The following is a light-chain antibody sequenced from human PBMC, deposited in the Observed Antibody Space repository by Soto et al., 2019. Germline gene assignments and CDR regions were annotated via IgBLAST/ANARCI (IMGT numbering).Light chain of an antibody. CDR3: SSYTTSSILAI. CDR2: EVN. CDR1: SSDIGGYNF. Sequence: QSVLTRPASVSGSPGQSITISCIGTSSDIGGYNFVSWYHQHPGKAPKLLIYEVNNRPSGVSNRFSGSKSGSTASLTISGLQAEDEGDYYCSSYTTSSILAIFGGGTKVTVL. V-gene: IGLV2-14*01. J-gene: IGLJ2*01.